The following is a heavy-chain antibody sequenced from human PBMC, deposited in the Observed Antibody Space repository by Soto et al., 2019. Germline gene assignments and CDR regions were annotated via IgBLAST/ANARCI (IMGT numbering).Heavy chain of an antibody. D-gene: IGHD3-22*01. Sequence: PGGSLRLSCAASGFAFSSYDMSWVRQAPGKGLEWVSAVNSPRNTTYADSVKGRFTISRDNSRKEFYLQMNDLRAEVTALYYCAKGGFYDSLGWLDLWGQGTLVTVSS. CDR2: VNSPRNT. J-gene: IGHJ5*02. CDR3: AKGGFYDSLGWLDL. V-gene: IGHV3-23*01. CDR1: GFAFSSYD.